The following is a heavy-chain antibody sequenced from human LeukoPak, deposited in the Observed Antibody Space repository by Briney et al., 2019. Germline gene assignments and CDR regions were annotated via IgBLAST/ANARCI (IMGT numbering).Heavy chain of an antibody. CDR2: ISYDGSNK. D-gene: IGHD2-2*01. CDR3: AREGGGSSTSPRGS. V-gene: IGHV3-30-3*01. Sequence: GSLRLSCAASGFTFSSYAMHWVRQAPGKGLEWVAVISYDGSNKYYADSVKGRFTISRDNAKNSLYLQMNSLRAEDTAVYYCAREGGGSSTSPRGSWGQGTLVTVSS. CDR1: GFTFSSYA. J-gene: IGHJ4*02.